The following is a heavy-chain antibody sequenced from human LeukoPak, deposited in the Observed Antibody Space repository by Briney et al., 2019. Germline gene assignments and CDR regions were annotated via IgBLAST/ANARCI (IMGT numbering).Heavy chain of an antibody. CDR2: INHSGST. D-gene: IGHD3-16*01. J-gene: IGHJ3*02. CDR1: GGSISSYY. V-gene: IGHV4-34*01. CDR3: ARVSRRGAANAFDI. Sequence: SETLSLTCTVSGGSISSYYWSWIRQPTGKGLEWIGEINHSGSTNYNPSLKSRVTISVDTYKNQFSLKLSSVTAAGTAVYYCARVSRRGAANAFDIWGQGTMVTVSS.